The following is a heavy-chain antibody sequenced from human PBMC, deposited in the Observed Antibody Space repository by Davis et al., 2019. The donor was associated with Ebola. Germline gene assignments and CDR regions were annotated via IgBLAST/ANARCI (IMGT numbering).Heavy chain of an antibody. V-gene: IGHV1-69*06. CDR3: ARDQRQKGIQLWLDYYYGMDV. CDR1: GGTFSSYA. CDR2: IIPIFGTA. D-gene: IGHD5-18*01. J-gene: IGHJ6*02. Sequence: SVKVSCKASGGTFSSYAISWVRQAPGQGLEWMGGIIPIFGTANYAQKFQGRVTITADKSTSTAYMELRSLRSDDTAVYYCARDQRQKGIQLWLDYYYGMDVWGQGTTVTVSS.